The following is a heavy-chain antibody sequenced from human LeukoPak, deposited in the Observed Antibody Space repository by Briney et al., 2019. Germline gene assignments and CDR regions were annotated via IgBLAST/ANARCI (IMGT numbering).Heavy chain of an antibody. CDR2: SKNRAKSYTT. V-gene: IGHV3-72*01. D-gene: IGHD6-19*01. J-gene: IGHJ4*02. CDR1: GFTFSDHY. CDR3: VRVAYTSDWHFAD. Sequence: GGSLRLSCAASGFTFSDHYMDWVRQAPGKGLEWVGRSKNRAKSYTTDYAASVLGRFTISRDDSKNSLYLQMRRLKTEDTAVYHCVRVAYTSDWHFADWGQGTLVTVSS.